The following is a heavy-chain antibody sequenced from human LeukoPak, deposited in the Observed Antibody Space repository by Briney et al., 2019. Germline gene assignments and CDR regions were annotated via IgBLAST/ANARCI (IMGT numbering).Heavy chain of an antibody. CDR3: ARAYYYDRSPFDY. CDR2: ISYDGSNK. D-gene: IGHD3-22*01. Sequence: GRSLRPSCAASGFTFSSYAMHWVRQAPGKGLEWVAVISYDGSNKYYADSVKGRFTISRDNSKNTLYLQMNSLRAEDTAVYYCARAYYYDRSPFDYWGQGTLVTVSS. CDR1: GFTFSSYA. V-gene: IGHV3-30-3*01. J-gene: IGHJ4*02.